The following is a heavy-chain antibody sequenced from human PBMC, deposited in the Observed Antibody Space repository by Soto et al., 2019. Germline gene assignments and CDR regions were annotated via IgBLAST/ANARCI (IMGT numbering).Heavy chain of an antibody. CDR1: GGSISSYY. J-gene: IGHJ3*02. CDR2: IYYSGST. CDR3: ARAVAVAGTFSFDI. Sequence: PSETLSLTCTVSGGSISSYYWSWIRQPPGKGLEWIGYIYYSGSTNYNPSLKSRVTISVDTSKNQFSLKLSSVTAADMAVYYCARAVAVAGTFSFDIWGQGTMVT. V-gene: IGHV4-59*01. D-gene: IGHD6-19*01.